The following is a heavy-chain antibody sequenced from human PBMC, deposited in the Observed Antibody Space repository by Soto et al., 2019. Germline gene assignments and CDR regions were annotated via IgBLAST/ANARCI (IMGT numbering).Heavy chain of an antibody. V-gene: IGHV3-49*03. D-gene: IGHD3-3*01. CDR2: IRSRAYGGTT. J-gene: IGHJ5*02. CDR3: TRGWIFGPLINWFDP. Sequence: EVQLVESGGHMVQPGRSLRLSCTASGFTFGDNAMSWFRQAPGKGLEWVGFIRSRAYGGTTEYAASVKGRFTISSDDSKSIAYLQMSSLKTEDTALYYCTRGWIFGPLINWFDPWGQGTLVTVSS. CDR1: GFTFGDNA.